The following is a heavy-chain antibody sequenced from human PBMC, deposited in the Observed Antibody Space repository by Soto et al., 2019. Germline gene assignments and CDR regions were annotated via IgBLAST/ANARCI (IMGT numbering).Heavy chain of an antibody. V-gene: IGHV1-18*04. Sequence: QVQLMQSGAEVKKPGASVKVSCKASGYIFTSYGIGWVRQAPGQGLEWMGWISGFNGNTNYAQRFQDRVTLTTDTSTTTAYLELRSLISDDTAVYYCARGTTEVTSFELWGRGTLVTVSS. CDR3: ARGTTEVTSFEL. D-gene: IGHD4-4*01. CDR2: ISGFNGNT. J-gene: IGHJ2*01. CDR1: GYIFTSYG.